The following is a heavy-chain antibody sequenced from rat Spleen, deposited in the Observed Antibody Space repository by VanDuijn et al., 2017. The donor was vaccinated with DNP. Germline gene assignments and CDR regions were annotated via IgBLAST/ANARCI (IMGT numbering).Heavy chain of an antibody. V-gene: IGHV2-30*01. CDR2: VWIGGST. D-gene: IGHD4-3*01. Sequence: QVQLKESGPGLVQPSQTLSLACTVSGFSLTNYHVHWVRQPLGKGLEWMGVVWIGGSTDYNSIFKSRLSISRDTSKSQVFLKLNSLQTEDTATYYCARDLIIRDTTSAMDAWGQGTSVTVSS. CDR3: ARDLIIRDTTSAMDA. J-gene: IGHJ4*01. CDR1: GFSLTNYH.